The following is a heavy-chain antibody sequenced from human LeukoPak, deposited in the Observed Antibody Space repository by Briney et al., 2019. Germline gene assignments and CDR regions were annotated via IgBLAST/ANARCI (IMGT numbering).Heavy chain of an antibody. CDR3: ARVVGYSSSWYADC. Sequence: PGGSLRLSCAASGFTFSSYWMSWVRQAPGKGLEWVANIKQDGSEKFYVDSVKGRFTISRDNAKSSLYLQMSSLRAEDTAVYYCARVVGYSSSWYADCWGQGTLVTVSS. CDR1: GFTFSSYW. J-gene: IGHJ4*02. D-gene: IGHD6-13*01. V-gene: IGHV3-7*01. CDR2: IKQDGSEK.